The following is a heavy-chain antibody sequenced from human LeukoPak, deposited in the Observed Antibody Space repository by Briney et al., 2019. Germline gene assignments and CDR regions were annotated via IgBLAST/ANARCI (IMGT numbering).Heavy chain of an antibody. J-gene: IGHJ4*02. CDR1: GGSISSSNYY. CDR2: IYYSGST. CDR3: ARDPGYSGIDY. D-gene: IGHD5-12*01. V-gene: IGHV4-39*07. Sequence: SETLSLTCTVSGGSISSSNYYWGWIRQPPGKGLEWIGSIYYSGSTYYNPSLKSRATMSLDTSKNQFSLNLNSVTAADTAVYYCARDPGYSGIDYWGQGTLVTVSS.